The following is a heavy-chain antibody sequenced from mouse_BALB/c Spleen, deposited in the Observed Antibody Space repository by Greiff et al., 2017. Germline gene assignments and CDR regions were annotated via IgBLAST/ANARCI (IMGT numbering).Heavy chain of an antibody. V-gene: IGHV1S137*01. CDR2: ISTYYGDA. D-gene: IGHD3-1*01. CDR1: GYTFTDYA. J-gene: IGHJ4*01. CDR3: ARGGSSGYGNAMDY. Sequence: QVQLKQSGAELVRPGVSVKISCKGSGYTFTDYAMHWVKQSHAKSLEWIGVISTYYGDASYNQKFKGKATMTVDKSSSTAYMQLSSLTSENSAVYFCARGGSSGYGNAMDYWGQGTSVTVSS.